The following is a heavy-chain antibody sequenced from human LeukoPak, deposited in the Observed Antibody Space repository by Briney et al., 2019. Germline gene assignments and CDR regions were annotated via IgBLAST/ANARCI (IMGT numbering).Heavy chain of an antibody. D-gene: IGHD4-17*01. V-gene: IGHV1-69*13. J-gene: IGHJ4*02. CDR3: ARDRGKTVTTASLDY. CDR1: GGTFSSYA. Sequence: ASVKVSFKASGGTFSSYAISWVRQAPGQGLEWMGGIIPIFGTANYAQKFQGRVTITADESTSTAYMELSSLRSEDTAVYYCARDRGKTVTTASLDYWGQGTLVTVSS. CDR2: IIPIFGTA.